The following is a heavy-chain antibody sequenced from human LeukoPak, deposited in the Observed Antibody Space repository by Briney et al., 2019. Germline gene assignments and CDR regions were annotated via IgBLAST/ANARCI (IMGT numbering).Heavy chain of an antibody. J-gene: IGHJ4*02. D-gene: IGHD6-6*01. V-gene: IGHV3-48*04. CDR1: GFTFRSYG. Sequence: GGSLRLSCAASGFTFRSYGMSWVRQAPGKGLEWVSYISSSSSTIYYADSVKGRFTISRDNAKNSLYLQMNSLRAEDTAVYYCASLRIAARRALDYWGQGTLVTVSS. CDR3: ASLRIAARRALDY. CDR2: ISSSSSTI.